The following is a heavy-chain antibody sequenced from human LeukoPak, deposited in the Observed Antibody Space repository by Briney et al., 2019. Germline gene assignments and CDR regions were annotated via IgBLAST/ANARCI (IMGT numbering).Heavy chain of an antibody. Sequence: PGGSLRLSCAASGFTFSSYGMHWVRQAPGKGLEWVAFIRYDGSNKYYADSVKGRFTISRDNSKNTLYLQMNSLRAEDTAVYYCAKTGHDYYDSSGYLNWGQGTLVTVSS. CDR3: AKTGHDYYDSSGYLN. CDR1: GFTFSSYG. CDR2: IRYDGSNK. J-gene: IGHJ4*02. V-gene: IGHV3-30*02. D-gene: IGHD3-22*01.